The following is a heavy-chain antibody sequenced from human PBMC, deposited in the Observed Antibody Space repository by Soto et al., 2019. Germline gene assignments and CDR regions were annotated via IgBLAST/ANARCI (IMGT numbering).Heavy chain of an antibody. CDR3: AKRLKEGNFWSGYPSDAFDI. J-gene: IGHJ3*02. V-gene: IGHV3-23*01. CDR1: GFTFSSYA. CDR2: ISGSGGST. Sequence: TGGSLRLSCAASGFTFSSYAMSWVRQAPGKGLEWVSAISGSGGSTYYADSVKGRFTISRDNSKNTLYLQMNSLRAEDTAVYYCAKRLKEGNFWSGYPSDAFDIWGQGTMVTVSS. D-gene: IGHD3-3*01.